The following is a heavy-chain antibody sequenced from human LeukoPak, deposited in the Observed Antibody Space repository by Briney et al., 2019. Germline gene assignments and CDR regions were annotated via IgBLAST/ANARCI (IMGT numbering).Heavy chain of an antibody. CDR2: IYYSGST. CDR1: GGSISSDSYY. J-gene: IGHJ4*02. CDR3: ARFSRYCVSTSCSVY. Sequence: PSETLSLTCTVSGGSISSDSYYYNWLRQPPGKGLEWIRYIYYSGSTSYNSSLKSRVTISVDTSKGQFSLKLTSVTAADTAVYYCARFSRYCVSTSCSVYWGQGTLVTVSS. D-gene: IGHD2-2*01. V-gene: IGHV4-31*03.